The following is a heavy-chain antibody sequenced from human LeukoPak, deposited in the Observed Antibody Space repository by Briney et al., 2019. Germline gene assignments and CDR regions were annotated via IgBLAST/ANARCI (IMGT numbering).Heavy chain of an antibody. J-gene: IGHJ4*02. CDR2: INPSSGGT. CDR1: GYTFIGYS. CDR3: ARVGSNFYDDSGYNDY. D-gene: IGHD3-22*01. Sequence: ASLKVSCKASGYTFIGYSMHWVRQAPGQGLEWMGWINPSSGGTRYAQKFQGRVTMTTDTSISTAYMELSRLRSDDTALYYCARVGSNFYDDSGYNDYWGQGTLVTVS. V-gene: IGHV1-2*02.